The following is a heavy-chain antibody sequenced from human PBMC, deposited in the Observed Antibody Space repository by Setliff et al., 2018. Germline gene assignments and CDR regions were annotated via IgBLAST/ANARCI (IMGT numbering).Heavy chain of an antibody. CDR3: ARSPSSGAYWNPRPFYSDY. J-gene: IGHJ4*02. CDR1: GASITSGGFY. V-gene: IGHV4-61*09. Sequence: SETLSLTCSVSGASITSGGFYWTWIRQPAGKGLEWIGHISPSGSTTYNPSVKSRVTILLDTSKNHFSLKLDSVTAADTALYYCARSPSSGAYWNPRPFYSDYWARGTLVTVSS. CDR2: ISPSGST. D-gene: IGHD1-26*01.